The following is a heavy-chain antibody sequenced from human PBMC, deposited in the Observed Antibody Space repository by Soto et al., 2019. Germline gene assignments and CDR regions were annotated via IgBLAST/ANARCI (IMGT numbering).Heavy chain of an antibody. J-gene: IGHJ4*02. CDR1: GGTFSSYA. Sequence: GASVKVSCKASGGTFSSYAISWVRQAPGQGLEWMGGIIPIFGTANYAQKFQGRVTITADESTSTAYMELSSLRSEDTAVYYCAREADRASGFDYWGQGTLVTVSS. CDR2: IIPIFGTA. V-gene: IGHV1-69*13. CDR3: AREADRASGFDY. D-gene: IGHD3-10*01.